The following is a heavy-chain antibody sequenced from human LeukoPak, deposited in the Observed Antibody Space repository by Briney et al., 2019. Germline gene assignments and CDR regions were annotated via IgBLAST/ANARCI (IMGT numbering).Heavy chain of an antibody. CDR1: GYTFSSYG. V-gene: IGHV1-18*01. CDR2: SSAYIGNT. CDR3: ARDPARAFMTGYYYMDV. Sequence: ASVKVSCKASGYTFSSYGITWVRLAPGQGLEWMGWSSAYIGNTKYAQKFQDRVTMTTDTSTNTAYMELRSLRSDDTAVYYCARDPARAFMTGYYYMDVWGKGTTVTVSS. J-gene: IGHJ6*03.